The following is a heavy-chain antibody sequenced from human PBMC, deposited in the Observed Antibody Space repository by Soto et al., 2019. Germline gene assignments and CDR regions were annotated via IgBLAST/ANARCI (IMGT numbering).Heavy chain of an antibody. CDR1: GGSFSGYY. Sequence: QVQLQQWGAGLLKPSETLSLTCAVYGGSFSGYYWSWIRQPPGKGLEWIGEINHSGSTNYNPSLKSRVTISVDTSKNQFSLKLSSVTAADTAVYYCARIYCSSTSCYAGRFDPWGQGTLVTVSS. J-gene: IGHJ5*02. D-gene: IGHD2-2*01. V-gene: IGHV4-34*01. CDR2: INHSGST. CDR3: ARIYCSSTSCYAGRFDP.